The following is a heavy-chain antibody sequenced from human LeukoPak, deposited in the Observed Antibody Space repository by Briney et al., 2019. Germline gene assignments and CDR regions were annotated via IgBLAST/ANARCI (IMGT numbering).Heavy chain of an antibody. J-gene: IGHJ4*02. CDR2: INPNSGGT. CDR1: GYTFTGYY. Sequence: ASVKVSCKASGYTFTGYYMHWVRQAPGQGLEWMGWINPNSGGTNYAQKFQGRVTMTRDTSISTAYMELSRLRSDDTAVYYCARDQRAVAGPPFDYWGQGTLVTVSS. CDR3: ARDQRAVAGPPFDY. D-gene: IGHD6-19*01. V-gene: IGHV1-2*02.